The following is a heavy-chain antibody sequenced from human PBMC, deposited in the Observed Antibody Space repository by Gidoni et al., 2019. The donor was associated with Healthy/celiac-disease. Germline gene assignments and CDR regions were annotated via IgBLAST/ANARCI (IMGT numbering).Heavy chain of an antibody. CDR3: AKEGPQLVI. J-gene: IGHJ3*02. CDR2: ISWNSGSI. Sequence: DSGISWNSGSIGYADSVKVRFTISRDNAKNSLYLQMNSLRAEDTALYYCAKEGPQLVIWGQGTMVTVSS. V-gene: IGHV3-9*01. D-gene: IGHD6-13*01.